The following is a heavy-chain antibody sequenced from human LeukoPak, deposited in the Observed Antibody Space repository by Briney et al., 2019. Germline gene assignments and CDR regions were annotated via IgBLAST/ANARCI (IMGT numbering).Heavy chain of an antibody. Sequence: SETLSLTCTVSGGSISSYYWSWIRQPAGKGLEWIGRIYTSGSTNYNPSLKSRVTMSVDTSKNQFSLKLSSVTAADTAVYYCAREVPPDYYDNTNRRGFDPWGQGTLVTVSS. J-gene: IGHJ5*02. D-gene: IGHD3-22*01. CDR2: IYTSGST. CDR1: GGSISSYY. CDR3: AREVPPDYYDNTNRRGFDP. V-gene: IGHV4-4*07.